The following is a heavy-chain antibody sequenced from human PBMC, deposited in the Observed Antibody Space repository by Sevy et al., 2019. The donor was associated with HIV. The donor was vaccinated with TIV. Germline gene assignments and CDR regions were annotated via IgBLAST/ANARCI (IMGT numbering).Heavy chain of an antibody. CDR2: ISGHNGNR. CDR1: GYSFTSYG. J-gene: IGHJ4*02. D-gene: IGHD3-9*01. CDR3: ARDGRYHDVLTGYYPDY. Sequence: ASVKVSCKAFGYSFTSYGISWVRQAPGQGLEWMGWISGHNGNRKYALNLQGRVTMTTDTSTSTAYMELRSLRSDDTAVYYCARDGRYHDVLTGYYPDYWGQGTLVTVSS. V-gene: IGHV1-18*01.